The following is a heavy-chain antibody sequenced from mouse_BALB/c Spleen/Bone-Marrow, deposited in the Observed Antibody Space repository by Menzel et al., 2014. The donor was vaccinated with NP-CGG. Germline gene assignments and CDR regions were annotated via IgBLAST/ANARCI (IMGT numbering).Heavy chain of an antibody. D-gene: IGHD1-1*01. Sequence: VQLQQSGAELVKPGASVKLSCTASGFNIKDTYMHWVKQRPEQGLEWIGRINPANGNTKYDPKFQGKATITADTSSNTAYLQLSSLTSEDTAVYYCARYDYGWYFYVWGAGTTVTVSS. CDR1: GFNIKDTY. CDR3: ARYDYGWYFYV. J-gene: IGHJ1*01. V-gene: IGHV14-3*02. CDR2: INPANGNT.